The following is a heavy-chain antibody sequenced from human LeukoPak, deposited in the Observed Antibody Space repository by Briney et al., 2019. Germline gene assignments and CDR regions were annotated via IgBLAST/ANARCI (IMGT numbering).Heavy chain of an antibody. CDR1: GYTFTGYY. CDR3: AKARQRLGELSALDN. Sequence: ASVKVSCKASGYTFTGYYMHWVRQAPGQGLEWMGWINPNGGGTNYGQKFQGRVTMTRDTSIRTAYMELTSLRSDDTAVYYCAKARQRLGELSALDNWGQGTLVTVSS. D-gene: IGHD3-16*02. J-gene: IGHJ4*02. CDR2: INPNGGGT. V-gene: IGHV1-2*02.